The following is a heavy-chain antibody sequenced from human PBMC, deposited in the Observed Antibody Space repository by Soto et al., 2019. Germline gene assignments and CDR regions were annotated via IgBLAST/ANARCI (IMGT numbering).Heavy chain of an antibody. V-gene: IGHV2-5*02. Sequence: QITLKESGPTLVKPTQTLTLTCTFSGFSLNTKTVGVGWIRKPPGKALEWLAVIYWDDDKRYSPSLRTRLTTTKDTPKHQVVFTLTTMDPVATAIYYLAHLMITLGGVEGDDAFDIWGQGTMVPVFS. CDR3: AHLMITLGGVEGDDAFDI. CDR1: GFSLNTKTVG. J-gene: IGHJ3*02. D-gene: IGHD3-16*01. CDR2: IYWDDDK.